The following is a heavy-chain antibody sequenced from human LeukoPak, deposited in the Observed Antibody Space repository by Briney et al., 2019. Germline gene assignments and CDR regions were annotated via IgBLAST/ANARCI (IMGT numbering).Heavy chain of an antibody. CDR3: ARCGDGLPCDFDY. D-gene: IGHD3-10*01. CDR2: ISSTASTK. Sequence: PGGSLGLSCAASEFTFSDYYMSWIRQAPGKGLAWVSYISSTASTKYYADSVKGRFTISRDNAKNSLYLQMNSLRAEDTGVYYCARCGDGLPCDFDYWGQGTLVTVSS. V-gene: IGHV3-11*04. CDR1: EFTFSDYY. J-gene: IGHJ4*02.